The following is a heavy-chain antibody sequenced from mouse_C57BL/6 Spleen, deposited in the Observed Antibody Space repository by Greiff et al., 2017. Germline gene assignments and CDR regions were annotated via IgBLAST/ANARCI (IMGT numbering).Heavy chain of an antibody. CDR2: IYPSDSET. Sequence: QVHVKQPGAELVRPGSSVKLSCKASGYTFTSYWMDWVKQRPGQGLEWIGNIYPSDSETHYNQKFKDKATLTVDKSSSTAYMQLSSLTSEDSAVYYCARLSDGYVDYWGQGTTLTVSS. CDR1: GYTFTSYW. CDR3: ARLSDGYVDY. V-gene: IGHV1-61*01. D-gene: IGHD2-3*01. J-gene: IGHJ2*01.